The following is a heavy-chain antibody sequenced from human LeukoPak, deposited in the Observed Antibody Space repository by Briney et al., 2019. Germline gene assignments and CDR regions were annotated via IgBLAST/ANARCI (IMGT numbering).Heavy chain of an antibody. D-gene: IGHD2-21*02. CDR3: ASLVTPFDF. Sequence: GGSLRLSCAASGFTFGSFWMTWVRQIPGKGLEWVANINEDGSQKYYVGSVKGRFTISRDNAKNSLYLQMNSLRAEDTAVYYCASLVTPFDFWGQGALVTVSS. V-gene: IGHV3-7*01. CDR2: INEDGSQK. CDR1: GFTFGSFW. J-gene: IGHJ4*02.